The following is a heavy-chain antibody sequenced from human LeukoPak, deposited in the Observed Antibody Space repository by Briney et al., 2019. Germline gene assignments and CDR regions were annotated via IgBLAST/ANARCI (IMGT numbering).Heavy chain of an antibody. V-gene: IGHV4-34*01. CDR2: IHNSGTT. J-gene: IGHJ4*02. CDR1: GGPFSGYF. Sequence: SETLSLTCAVSGGPFSGYFWSWIRQSSGKGLEWIGEIHNSGTTNYNPSLNSRVTISEDTSKNQFYLDLSSVTAADTAVYYCARRYYYNLGSFPFDFWGQGTLVTVSS. D-gene: IGHD3-10*01. CDR3: ARRYYYNLGSFPFDF.